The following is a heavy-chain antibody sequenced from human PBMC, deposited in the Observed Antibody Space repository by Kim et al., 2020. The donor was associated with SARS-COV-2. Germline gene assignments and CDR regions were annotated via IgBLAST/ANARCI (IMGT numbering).Heavy chain of an antibody. CDR1: GYSFTSYW. V-gene: IGHV5-51*07. CDR2: IYPGDSDT. J-gene: IGHJ4*02. D-gene: IGHD5-12*01. Sequence: GESLKISCKGSGYSFTSYWIGWVHQMPGKGLEWMGIIYPGDSDTKYSPSFQGQVTISADKSISTAYLQWSSLKASDTAMYYCARLLGMGDGYNFDYYFDYWGQGTLVTVSS. CDR3: ARLLGMGDGYNFDYYFDY.